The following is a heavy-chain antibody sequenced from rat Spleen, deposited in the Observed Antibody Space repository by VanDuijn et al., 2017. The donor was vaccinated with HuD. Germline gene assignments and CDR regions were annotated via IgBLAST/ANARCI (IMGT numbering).Heavy chain of an antibody. CDR3: ARQWLTGSHWFFDF. CDR1: GFTFSTAW. CDR2: ITNTGGST. J-gene: IGHJ1*01. V-gene: IGHV5-31*01. Sequence: EVQLVESGGGLVQPGNSLKLSCATSGFTFSTAWMYWHRQFPEKGLEWVASITNTGGSTYYPDSVKGRFSISRDDAKSTIYLYMNSLRSEDTATYYCARQWLTGSHWFFDFWGPGTMVTVSS. D-gene: IGHD1-4*01.